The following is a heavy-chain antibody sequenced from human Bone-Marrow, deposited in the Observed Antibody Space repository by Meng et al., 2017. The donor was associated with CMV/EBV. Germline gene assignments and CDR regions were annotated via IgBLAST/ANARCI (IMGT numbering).Heavy chain of an antibody. CDR3: AREFRGYYDSSGYFDY. D-gene: IGHD3-22*01. J-gene: IGHJ4*02. Sequence: GGTFSSYAISWVRQAPGQGLGWMGGIIPIFGTANYAQEFQGRVTITTDESTSTAYMELSSLRSEDTAVYYCAREFRGYYDSSGYFDYWGQGTLVTVSS. CDR2: IIPIFGTA. CDR1: GGTFSSYA. V-gene: IGHV1-69*05.